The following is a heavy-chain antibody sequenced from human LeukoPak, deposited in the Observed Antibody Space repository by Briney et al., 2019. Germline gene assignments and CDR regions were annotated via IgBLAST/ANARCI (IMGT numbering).Heavy chain of an antibody. CDR2: INSDGSST. Sequence: GGSLRHSCAASGYTFSSYWMHWVRRAPGKGLVWVSRINSDGSSTSYADSVKGRFTISRDNAKNTLYLQMNSLRAEDTAVYYCARGGGSSGWDYWGQGTLVTVSS. CDR1: GYTFSSYW. V-gene: IGHV3-74*01. CDR3: ARGGGSSGWDY. J-gene: IGHJ4*02. D-gene: IGHD6-19*01.